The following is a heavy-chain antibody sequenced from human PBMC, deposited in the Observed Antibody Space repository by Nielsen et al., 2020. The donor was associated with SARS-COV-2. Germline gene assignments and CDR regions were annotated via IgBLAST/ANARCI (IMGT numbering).Heavy chain of an antibody. D-gene: IGHD6-19*01. Sequence: GESLKISCAASGFTFSSYAMSWVRQAPGKGLEWVSAISGSGGSTYYADSVKGRFTISRDNSKNTLYLQMNSLRAEDTAVYYCAKEYSSGWYDGYWGRGTLVTVSS. J-gene: IGHJ4*02. CDR1: GFTFSSYA. CDR2: ISGSGGST. CDR3: AKEYSSGWYDGY. V-gene: IGHV3-23*01.